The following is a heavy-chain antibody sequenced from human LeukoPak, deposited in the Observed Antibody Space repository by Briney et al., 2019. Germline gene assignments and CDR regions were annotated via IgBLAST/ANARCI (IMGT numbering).Heavy chain of an antibody. V-gene: IGHV3-66*02. CDR2: IYSGGST. CDR1: GFTVSSNY. Sequence: GGSLRLSCAASGFTVSSNYMSWVRQAPGKGLEWVSVIYSGGSTYYADSVKGRFTISRDNSKNTLHLQMNSLRAEDTAVYYCARDLGYYYYYMDVWGKGTTVTVSS. D-gene: IGHD7-27*01. CDR3: ARDLGYYYYYMDV. J-gene: IGHJ6*03.